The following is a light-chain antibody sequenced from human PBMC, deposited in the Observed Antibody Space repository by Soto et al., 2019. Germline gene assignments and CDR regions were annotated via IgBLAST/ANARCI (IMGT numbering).Light chain of an antibody. Sequence: EIVMTQSPATLSVSPGDRATLSCRASQSVFSSLAWYQQKPGQAPRLLIYGAATRATGIPARFSGSVSGTEFTLTISSLQSEDFAVYYCQQYHNWPAFGQGTKVEIK. CDR2: GAA. J-gene: IGKJ1*01. V-gene: IGKV3-15*01. CDR3: QQYHNWPA. CDR1: QSVFSS.